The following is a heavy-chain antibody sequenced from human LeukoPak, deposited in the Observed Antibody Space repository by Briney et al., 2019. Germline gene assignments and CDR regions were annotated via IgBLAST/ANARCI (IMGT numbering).Heavy chain of an antibody. D-gene: IGHD3-10*01. CDR1: GFTFSNYA. Sequence: QPGRSLRLSCAASGFTFSNYAMHWVRQAPGKGLEWVAVIWYDGSNKYYADSVKGRFTISRDNSKNTLYLQMNSLRAEDTAVYYCARSYGSGSSANWFDPWGQGTLVTVSS. V-gene: IGHV3-33*08. CDR3: ARSYGSGSSANWFDP. CDR2: IWYDGSNK. J-gene: IGHJ5*02.